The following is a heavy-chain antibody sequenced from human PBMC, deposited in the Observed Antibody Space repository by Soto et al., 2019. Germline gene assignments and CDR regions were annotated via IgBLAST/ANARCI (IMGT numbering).Heavy chain of an antibody. J-gene: IGHJ5*02. CDR2: IYYSGST. V-gene: IGHV4-61*05. CDR3: ARHGSLVVPAASYPSSNWFDP. CDR1: GASISIGTDY. D-gene: IGHD2-2*01. Sequence: TLSLTCSVSGASISIGTDYWGWIRQPPGKGLEWFGYIYYSGSTNYNPSLKSRVTISVDTSKNQFSLKLSSVTAADTAVYYCARHGSLVVPAASYPSSNWFDPWGQGTLVTVSS.